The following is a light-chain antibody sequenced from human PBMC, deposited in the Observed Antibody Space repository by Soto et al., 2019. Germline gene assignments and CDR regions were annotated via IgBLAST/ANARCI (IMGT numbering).Light chain of an antibody. J-gene: IGKJ1*01. CDR3: QQYNNWPWT. CDR1: QSVSSSY. CDR2: GAS. Sequence: EIVLTQSPGTLSLSPGERATLSCRASQSVSSSYLAWYQQKPGQAPRLLIYGASTRATGIPARFSGSGSGTEFTLTISSLQSEEVAVYYCQQYNNWPWTFGQGTKVDIK. V-gene: IGKV3-15*01.